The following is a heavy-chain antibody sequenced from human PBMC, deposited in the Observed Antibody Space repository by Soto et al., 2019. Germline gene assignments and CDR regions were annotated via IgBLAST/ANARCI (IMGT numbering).Heavy chain of an antibody. D-gene: IGHD3-3*02. CDR1: GFTFSSYS. J-gene: IGHJ4*02. Sequence: GGSLRLSCAASGFTFSSYSMNWVRQAPGKGLEWVSYISSSSSTIYYADSVEGRFTISRDNAKNSLYLQMNSLRAEDTAVYYCARCSHFWSGYYTDTCGYFDYWGQGTLVTVSS. V-gene: IGHV3-48*01. CDR2: ISSSSSTI. CDR3: ARCSHFWSGYYTDTCGYFDY.